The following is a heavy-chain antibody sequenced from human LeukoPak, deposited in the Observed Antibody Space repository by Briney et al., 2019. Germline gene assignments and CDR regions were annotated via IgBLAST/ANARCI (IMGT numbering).Heavy chain of an antibody. CDR2: IYYSGST. Sequence: SETLSLTCTVSGGSISSSSYYWGWIRQPPGKGLEWIGSIYYSGSTYYNPSLKSRVTISVDTSKNQFSLKLSSVTAADTAVYYCARGLYSSGYYYLDYWGQGTLVTVSS. D-gene: IGHD3-22*01. V-gene: IGHV4-39*07. CDR3: ARGLYSSGYYYLDY. CDR1: GGSISSSSYY. J-gene: IGHJ4*02.